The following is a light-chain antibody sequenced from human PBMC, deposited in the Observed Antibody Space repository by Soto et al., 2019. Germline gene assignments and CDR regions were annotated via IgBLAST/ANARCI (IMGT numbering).Light chain of an antibody. CDR1: SSDVGAYNY. J-gene: IGLJ2*01. Sequence: QSALTQDASVSGSPGQSITISCTGTSSDVGAYNYVSWYQHHPDKVPKLMIYDVSNRPSGVSNRFSGSKSGNTASLTISGLQAEDEADYYCASYITTATVIFGGGTK. CDR2: DVS. V-gene: IGLV2-14*03. CDR3: ASYITTATVI.